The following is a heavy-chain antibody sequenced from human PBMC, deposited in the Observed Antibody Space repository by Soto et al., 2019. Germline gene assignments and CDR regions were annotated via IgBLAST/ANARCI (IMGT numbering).Heavy chain of an antibody. J-gene: IGHJ6*02. D-gene: IGHD3-3*01. Sequence: GASVKVSCKASGYTFTSYYMHWVRQAPGQGLEWMGIINPSGGSTSYAQKFQGRVTMTRDTSTSPVYMELSSLRSEDTAVYYCARGYYDFWGGYTYYYGMDVWGQGTTVTVSS. CDR1: GYTFTSYY. CDR3: ARGYYDFWGGYTYYYGMDV. CDR2: INPSGGST. V-gene: IGHV1-46*01.